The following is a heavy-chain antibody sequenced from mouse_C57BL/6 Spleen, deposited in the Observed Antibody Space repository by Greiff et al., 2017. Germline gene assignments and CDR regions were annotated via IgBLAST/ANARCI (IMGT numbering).Heavy chain of an antibody. D-gene: IGHD2-4*01. J-gene: IGHJ3*01. V-gene: IGHV1-22*01. CDR3: ARDDYEGAWFAY. CDR2: INPNNGGT. CDR1: GYTFTDYN. Sequence: EVQLQQSGPELVKPGASVKMSCKASGYTFTDYNMHWVKQSHGKSLEWIGYINPNNGGTSYNQKFKGKATLTVNKTSSTAYMELRSLTSEDSAVYDWARDDYEGAWFAYWGQGTLVTVSA.